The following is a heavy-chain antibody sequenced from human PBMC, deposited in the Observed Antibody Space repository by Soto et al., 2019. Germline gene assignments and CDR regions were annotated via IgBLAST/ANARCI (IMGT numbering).Heavy chain of an antibody. D-gene: IGHD6-19*01. V-gene: IGHV3-23*01. CDR3: AKDEFASVAGTFDY. J-gene: IGHJ4*02. CDR1: GFTFSSYA. Sequence: SLRLSCAASGFTFSSYAMSWVRQAPGKGLEWVSAISGSGGSTYYADSVKGRFTISRDNSKNTLYLQMNSLRAEDTTVYYCAKDEFASVAGTFDYWGQGTLVTVSS. CDR2: ISGSGGST.